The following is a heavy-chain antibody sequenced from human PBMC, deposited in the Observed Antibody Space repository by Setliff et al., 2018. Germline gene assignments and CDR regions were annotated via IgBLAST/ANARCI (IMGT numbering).Heavy chain of an antibody. V-gene: IGHV3-23*01. J-gene: IGHJ4*02. Sequence: PGGSLRLSCAASGFTFSSYAMSWVRQAPGKGLEWVSAISGSGGSTYYADSVKGWFTISRDNSKNTLYLQMNSLRAEDTAVYYCVRDWASGDDHWGRGTLVTVSS. CDR1: GFTFSSYA. CDR2: ISGSGGST. CDR3: VRDWASGDDH. D-gene: IGHD3-10*01.